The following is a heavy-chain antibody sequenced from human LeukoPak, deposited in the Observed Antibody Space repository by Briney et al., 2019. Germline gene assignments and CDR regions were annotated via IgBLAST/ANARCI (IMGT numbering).Heavy chain of an antibody. D-gene: IGHD5-12*01. Sequence: SETLSLTCTVSGGSISSGGYYWSWLRQHPGKGLEWIGYIYYSGSTYYNPSLKSRVTISVDTSKNQFSLKLSSVTAADTAVYYCARGMEGTSHDGEWLRYLYYYYGMDVWGQGTTVTVSS. V-gene: IGHV4-31*03. CDR2: IYYSGST. CDR3: ARGMEGTSHDGEWLRYLYYYYGMDV. CDR1: GGSISSGGYY. J-gene: IGHJ6*02.